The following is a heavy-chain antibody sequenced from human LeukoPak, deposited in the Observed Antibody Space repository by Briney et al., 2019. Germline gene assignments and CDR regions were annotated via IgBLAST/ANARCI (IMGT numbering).Heavy chain of an antibody. CDR1: GGSFSGYY. J-gene: IGHJ6*02. V-gene: IGHV4-34*01. D-gene: IGHD3-3*01. Sequence: PSETLSLTCAVYGGSFSGYYWSWIRQPPGKGLEWIGEINHSGSTNYNPSFKSRVTISVDTSKNQFSLKLSSVTAADTAVYYCARAPSITIFGVVIRTYYGMDVWGQGTTVTVSS. CDR2: INHSGST. CDR3: ARAPSITIFGVVIRTYYGMDV.